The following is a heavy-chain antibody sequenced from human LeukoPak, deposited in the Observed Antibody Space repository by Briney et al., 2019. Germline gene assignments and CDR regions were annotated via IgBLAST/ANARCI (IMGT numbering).Heavy chain of an antibody. CDR1: GFTFSSYS. CDR3: ATGPYFDWSDEYNWFDP. D-gene: IGHD3-9*01. V-gene: IGHV3-21*01. Sequence: GGSLRLSCAASGFTFSSYSMNWVRQAPGKGLEWVSSISSSSSYIYYADSVKGRFTISRDNAKNSLYLQMNSLRAEGTAVYYCATGPYFDWSDEYNWFDPWGQGTLVTVSS. J-gene: IGHJ5*02. CDR2: ISSSSSYI.